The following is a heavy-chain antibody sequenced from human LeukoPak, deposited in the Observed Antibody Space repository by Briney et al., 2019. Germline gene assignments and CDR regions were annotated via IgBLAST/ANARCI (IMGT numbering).Heavy chain of an antibody. D-gene: IGHD6-6*01. CDR2: ISSGGSTI. Sequence: PGGSLRLSCAASGFTFSSYEMNWVRQAPGKGLEWVSYISSGGSTIYYADSVRGRFTISRDNAKNSLYLQMNSLRAEDTAVYYCARRLYSSSSFDYWGQGTLATVSS. V-gene: IGHV3-48*03. CDR1: GFTFSSYE. J-gene: IGHJ4*02. CDR3: ARRLYSSSSFDY.